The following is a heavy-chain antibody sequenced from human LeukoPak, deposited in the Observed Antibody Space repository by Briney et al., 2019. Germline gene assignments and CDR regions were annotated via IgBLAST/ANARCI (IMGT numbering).Heavy chain of an antibody. CDR1: GFTFDDYA. V-gene: IGHV3-9*01. J-gene: IGHJ5*02. D-gene: IGHD3-10*01. CDR3: GRWGVNAGLDR. CDR2: ISWNSGSI. Sequence: GRSLRLSCAASGFTFDDYAMHWVRQAPGKGLEWVSGISWNSGSIGYADSVKGRFTISRDNAQNSLNLQMNSLRAEDSGVYYCGRWGVNAGLDRWGQGTLVIVSS.